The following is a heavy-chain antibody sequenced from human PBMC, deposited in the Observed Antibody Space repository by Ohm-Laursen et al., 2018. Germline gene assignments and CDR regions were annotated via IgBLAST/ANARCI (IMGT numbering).Heavy chain of an antibody. CDR2: ISTDGSTT. D-gene: IGHD4-23*01. Sequence: SLRLSCAASGFTFDDYTMHWVRQAPGKGLVWVSRISTDGSTTTYADSVKGRFTISRDNAKNSLSLQMNSLRAEDTALYYCAKGAATVVTSLFDYWGQGTLVTVSS. V-gene: IGHV3-9*01. J-gene: IGHJ4*02. CDR3: AKGAATVVTSLFDY. CDR1: GFTFDDYT.